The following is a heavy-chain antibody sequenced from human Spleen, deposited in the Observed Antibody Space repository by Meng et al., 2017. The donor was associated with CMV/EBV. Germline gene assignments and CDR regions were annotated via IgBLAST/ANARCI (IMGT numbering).Heavy chain of an antibody. Sequence: SGGTFSSYAFTWVRQAPGQGLEWMGGIVPNVNVPLYGRSFQGRLTITADKVAHTGYMELHNLGYEDTAVYYCARPGDFYSGAFWFDTWGQGTLVTVSS. J-gene: IGHJ5*02. D-gene: IGHD4-17*01. CDR2: IVPNVNVP. CDR1: GGTFSSYA. V-gene: IGHV1-69*10. CDR3: ARPGDFYSGAFWFDT.